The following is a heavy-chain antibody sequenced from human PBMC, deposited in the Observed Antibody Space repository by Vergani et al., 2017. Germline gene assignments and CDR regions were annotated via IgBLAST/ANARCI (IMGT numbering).Heavy chain of an antibody. J-gene: IGHJ4*02. CDR1: EFTFSNYA. CDR2: ISGSGVSA. D-gene: IGHD3-10*01. CDR3: AKQYFVSGNYLFDD. Sequence: VQLVETGGGVVQPGGSLRLTCAASEFTFSNYAMNWVRQAPGKGLEWVSGISGSGVSAYYTDSVKGRFTISRDNSKNMLFLQMNNLRTEDTAIYYCAKQYFVSGNYLFDDWGQGTLVTVSS. V-gene: IGHV3-23*04.